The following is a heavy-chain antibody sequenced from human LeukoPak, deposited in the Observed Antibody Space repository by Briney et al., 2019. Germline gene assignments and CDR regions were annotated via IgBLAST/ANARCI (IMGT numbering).Heavy chain of an antibody. J-gene: IGHJ6*02. CDR2: IYYSGST. D-gene: IGHD1-1*01. Sequence: KPSETLSLTCTVSGGSISSYYWSWIRQPPGKGLEWIGYIYYSGSTNYNPSLKSRVTISVDTSKNQFSLKLSSVTAADTAVYYCARGTQLEARGYYYYGMDVWGQGTTVTVSS. CDR3: ARGTQLEARGYYYYGMDV. CDR1: GGSISSYY. V-gene: IGHV4-59*01.